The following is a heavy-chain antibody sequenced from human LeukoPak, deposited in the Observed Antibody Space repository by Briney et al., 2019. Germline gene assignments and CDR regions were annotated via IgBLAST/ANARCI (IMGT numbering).Heavy chain of an antibody. D-gene: IGHD6-19*01. CDR3: ARGAVAAHFDY. CDR1: GYTFTAYN. Sequence: VASVKVSRKASGYTFTAYNIHWVRQAPGQRLEWMGWIAAGNANTKYSQEFQGRVTLTRDTSASTAYMELSSLTSEDTAVFYCARGAVAAHFDYWGQGTLVTVSS. J-gene: IGHJ4*02. CDR2: IAAGNANT. V-gene: IGHV1-3*01.